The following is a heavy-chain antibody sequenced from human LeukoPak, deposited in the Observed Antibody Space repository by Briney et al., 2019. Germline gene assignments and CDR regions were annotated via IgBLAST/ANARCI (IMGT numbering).Heavy chain of an antibody. CDR1: GYTFTDYY. Sequence: AAVKVSCKASGYTFTDYYMNWVRPAPGQELEWMGWIDPNSGGTNYPQKFQGRVTMTRDTSINTGYMELSSLRSGDTAMYYCTRALGFDYWGQGTLVTVSS. V-gene: IGHV1-2*02. CDR3: TRALGFDY. CDR2: IDPNSGGT. D-gene: IGHD1-26*01. J-gene: IGHJ4*02.